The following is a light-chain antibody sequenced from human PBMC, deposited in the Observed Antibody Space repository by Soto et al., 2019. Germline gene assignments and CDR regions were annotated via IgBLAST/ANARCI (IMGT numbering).Light chain of an antibody. CDR2: QDS. V-gene: IGLV3-1*01. Sequence: SYELTQPPSVSVSPGQTASITCSGDKLGDKYACWYQQKPGQPPVLVIYQDSKWPSGIPERFSGSNSGNTATLTISGTQAMDEADYYCQAWDSSTVVFGTGTKVTVL. CDR1: KLGDKY. J-gene: IGLJ1*01. CDR3: QAWDSSTVV.